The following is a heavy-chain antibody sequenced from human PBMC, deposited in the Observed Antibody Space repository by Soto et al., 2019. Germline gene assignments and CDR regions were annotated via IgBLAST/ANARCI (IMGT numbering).Heavy chain of an antibody. J-gene: IGHJ4*02. CDR1: GFSLSTSGVG. Sequence: QITVKESGPTLVKPTKHLTLTCTVSGFSLSTSGVGVGWIRQPPVKALKWVALIYWDDDKRYSPSLKSRLTITKDTSKNHVVRTMTNMDPGDTATYFCPHRADYSDYWGQGTLVTVSS. CDR3: PHRADYSDY. V-gene: IGHV2-5*02. CDR2: IYWDDDK.